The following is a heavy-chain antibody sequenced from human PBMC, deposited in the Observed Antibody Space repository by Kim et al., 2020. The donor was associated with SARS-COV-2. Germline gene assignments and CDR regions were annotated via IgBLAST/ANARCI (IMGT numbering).Heavy chain of an antibody. Sequence: GGSLRLSCVASGFTFSSSAINWVRQAPGKGLEWVAAIKYDGSNKNYADSVKGRFTISRDNSKNTLYLQMNSLRAEDTALYYCARDACSRFLGLIYSYF. J-gene: IGHJ4*01. CDR1: GFTFSSSA. CDR3: ARDACSRFLGLIYSYF. D-gene: IGHD3-16*01. V-gene: IGHV3-30-3*01. CDR2: IKYDGSNK.